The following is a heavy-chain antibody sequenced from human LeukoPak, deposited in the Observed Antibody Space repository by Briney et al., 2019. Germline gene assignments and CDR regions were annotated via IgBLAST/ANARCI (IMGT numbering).Heavy chain of an antibody. D-gene: IGHD6-13*01. J-gene: IGHJ4*02. Sequence: GGSLRLSCAASGFTFSSYAMSWVRQAPGKGLEWVSAISGSGGSTYYADSVKGQFTISRDNSKNTLYLQMNSLRAEDTAVYYCAITLPRAAAGSFDYWGQGTLVTVSP. CDR2: ISGSGGST. CDR1: GFTFSSYA. V-gene: IGHV3-23*01. CDR3: AITLPRAAAGSFDY.